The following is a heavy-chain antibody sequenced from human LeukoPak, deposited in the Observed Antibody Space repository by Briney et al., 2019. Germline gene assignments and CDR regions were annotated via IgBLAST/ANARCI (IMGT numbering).Heavy chain of an antibody. D-gene: IGHD3-16*01. J-gene: IGHJ4*02. V-gene: IGHV4-34*01. CDR2: INHSGST. CDR1: GGSFSGYY. CDR3: ARFSAPLRFRIDY. Sequence: SETLSLTCAVYGGSFSGYYWSWIRQPPGKGLEWIGEINHSGSTNYNPSLKSRVTISVDTSKNQFSLKLSSVTAADTAVYYCARFSAPLRFRIDYWGQGTLVTVSS.